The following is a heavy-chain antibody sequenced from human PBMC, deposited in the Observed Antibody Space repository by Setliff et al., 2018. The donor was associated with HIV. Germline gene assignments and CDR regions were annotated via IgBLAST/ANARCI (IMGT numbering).Heavy chain of an antibody. CDR2: MNPNSGNT. CDR1: GYTFTGYD. CDR3: ASPHSGSYYGEDAFDI. V-gene: IGHV1-8*02. Sequence: GASVKVSCKASGYTFTGYDINWVRQATGQGLEWMGWMNPNSGNTGYAQKFQGRVTMTRNTSISTAYMELSSLRSEDTAVYYCASPHSGSYYGEDAFDIWGQGTMVTVSS. D-gene: IGHD1-26*01. J-gene: IGHJ3*02.